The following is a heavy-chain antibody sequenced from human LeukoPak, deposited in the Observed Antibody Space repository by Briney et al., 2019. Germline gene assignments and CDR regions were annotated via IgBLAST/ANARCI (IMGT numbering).Heavy chain of an antibody. Sequence: GGSLRLSCAASGFTFSSYSMNWVRQAPGKGLEWVSSISSSSSYIYYADSVKGRFTISRDNAKNSPHLQMNSLRAEDTAVYYCASRGGIYYWGQGTLVTVSS. CDR1: GFTFSSYS. CDR2: ISSSSSYI. D-gene: IGHD3-16*01. V-gene: IGHV3-21*01. J-gene: IGHJ4*02. CDR3: ASRGGIYY.